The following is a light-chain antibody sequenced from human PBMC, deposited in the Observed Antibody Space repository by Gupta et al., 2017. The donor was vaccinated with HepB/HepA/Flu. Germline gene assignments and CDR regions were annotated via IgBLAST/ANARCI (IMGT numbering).Light chain of an antibody. CDR2: GAS. Sequence: EIVLTQSPATLFVSPEERAPLSCRASHSVSSNVAWYQQKPGQAPRLLIYGASTRATGIPARCSGSGSGTEFTLTISSLQSEDFAVYYCQHKNNWFFTFGPGTKVDIK. CDR3: QHKNNWFFT. V-gene: IGKV3-15*01. J-gene: IGKJ3*01. CDR1: HSVSSN.